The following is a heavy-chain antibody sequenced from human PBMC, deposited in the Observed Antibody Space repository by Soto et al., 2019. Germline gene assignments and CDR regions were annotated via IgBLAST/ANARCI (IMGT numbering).Heavy chain of an antibody. CDR3: ARSGHNSGFFYYDY. V-gene: IGHV2-5*01. Sequence: QITLKESGPTLVKVTQTVTLTCTFSGFSLSSTGVGVGWIRQPPGKALEGLALINWNDDKRYNPSLKSRLTFTQDTSKNQVVLTMTNMDPVHTATYYCARSGHNSGFFYYDYWGQGTLVTVSS. CDR1: GFSLSSTGVG. CDR2: INWNDDK. J-gene: IGHJ4*02. D-gene: IGHD3-22*01.